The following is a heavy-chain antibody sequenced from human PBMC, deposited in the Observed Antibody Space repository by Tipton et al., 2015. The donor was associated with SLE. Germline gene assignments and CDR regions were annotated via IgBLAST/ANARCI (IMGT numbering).Heavy chain of an antibody. CDR2: IYYSGST. Sequence: TLSLTCTVSGGSISSYYWSWIRQPPGKGLEWTGYIYYSGSTNYNPSLKSRVTISVDTSKNQFSLKLSSVTAADTAVYYCARDLQPTYSGSYSGYYYYGMDVWGQGTTVTVSS. D-gene: IGHD1-26*01. J-gene: IGHJ6*02. CDR1: GGSISSYY. V-gene: IGHV4-59*01. CDR3: ARDLQPTYSGSYSGYYYYGMDV.